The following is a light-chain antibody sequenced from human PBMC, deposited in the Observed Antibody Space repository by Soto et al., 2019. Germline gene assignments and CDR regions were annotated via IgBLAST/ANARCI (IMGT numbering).Light chain of an antibody. CDR3: VSYTDTDTLV. Sequence: QSVLTQPASVSGSRGQSISISCVGRNTDVGQDKSVSWYQQGPGKAPKLLIFEVTNRPSGVSNRFSGSRSGNTASLTISGLQPDDEGDYFCVSYTDTDTLVFGTGTKVTVL. J-gene: IGLJ1*01. V-gene: IGLV2-14*01. CDR2: EVT. CDR1: NTDVGQDKS.